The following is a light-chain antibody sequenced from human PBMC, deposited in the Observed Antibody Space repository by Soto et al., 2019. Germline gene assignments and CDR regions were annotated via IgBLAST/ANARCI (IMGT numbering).Light chain of an antibody. V-gene: IGLV1-40*01. CDR1: SSNIGTGSD. CDR3: QSYDSSLSGYV. Sequence: QSVLTQPPSVSGAPGQRVTISCTGSSSNIGTGSDVHWYQQLPGTAPKLLIYGNTNRPSGVPDRFSASKSGTSASLAITVLQAEDEADYYCQSYDSSLSGYVFGTGTKVPS. CDR2: GNT. J-gene: IGLJ1*01.